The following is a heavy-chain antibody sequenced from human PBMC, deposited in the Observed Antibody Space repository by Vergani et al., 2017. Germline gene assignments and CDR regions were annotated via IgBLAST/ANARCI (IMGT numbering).Heavy chain of an antibody. CDR3: AGVFTDGDGYNTSVAAFDI. D-gene: IGHD5-24*01. Sequence: QVQLQESGPGLVKPSGTLSLTCAVSGGSISSSNWWSWVRQPPGKGLEWIGEIYHSGRTNYNPSLKSRVTISVYKSKNQFSLKLSSVTAADTAVYYCAGVFTDGDGYNTSVAAFDIWGQGTMVTVSA. CDR1: GGSISSSNW. J-gene: IGHJ3*02. CDR2: IYHSGRT. V-gene: IGHV4-4*02.